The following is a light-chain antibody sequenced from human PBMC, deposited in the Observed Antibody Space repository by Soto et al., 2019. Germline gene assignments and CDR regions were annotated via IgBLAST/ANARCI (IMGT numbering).Light chain of an antibody. Sequence: EIVLTQSPATLSLSPGERATLSCRASQSVSSYLAWYQQKPGQAPRPLIYDASNRATGIPARFSGSGSGTDFTLPISSLEPEDFAVYYCEQRSNWLWTFGQGTKVEIK. CDR1: QSVSSY. CDR2: DAS. J-gene: IGKJ1*01. V-gene: IGKV3-11*01. CDR3: EQRSNWLWT.